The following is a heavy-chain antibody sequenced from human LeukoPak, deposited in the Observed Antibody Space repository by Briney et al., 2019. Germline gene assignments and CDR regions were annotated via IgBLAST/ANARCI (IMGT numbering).Heavy chain of an antibody. CDR1: GFTFDDYA. CDR3: AKDRSGNYSYFDY. Sequence: GGSLRLSCAASGFTFDDYAMHWVRQAPGKGLEWVSGISWNSGSIGYADSVKGRFTISRDNAKNSLYLQMNSLRAEDMALYYCAKDRSGNYSYFDYWGQGTLVTVSS. CDR2: ISWNSGSI. J-gene: IGHJ4*02. V-gene: IGHV3-9*03. D-gene: IGHD1-26*01.